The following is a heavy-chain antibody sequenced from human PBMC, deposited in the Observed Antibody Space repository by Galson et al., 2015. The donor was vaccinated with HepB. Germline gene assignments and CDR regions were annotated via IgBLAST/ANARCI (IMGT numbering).Heavy chain of an antibody. D-gene: IGHD3-9*01. CDR1: GGTFSSYT. CDR2: IIPILGIA. CDR3: AREEGYYGILTGPTSSLYGMDV. V-gene: IGHV1-69*04. Sequence: SVKVSCKASGGTFSSYTISWVRQAPGQGLEWMGRIIPILGIANYAQKFQGRVTITADKSTSTAYMELSSLRSEDTAVYYCAREEGYYGILTGPTSSLYGMDVWGQGTTVTVSS. J-gene: IGHJ6*02.